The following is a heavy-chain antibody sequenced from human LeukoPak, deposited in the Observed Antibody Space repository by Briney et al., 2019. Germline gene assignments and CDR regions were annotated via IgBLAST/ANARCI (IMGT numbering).Heavy chain of an antibody. J-gene: IGHJ4*02. V-gene: IGHV1-2*02. CDR2: INPNSGGT. CDR3: ARVRRVAGFFDY. D-gene: IGHD6-19*01. CDR1: GYTFXXXY. Sequence: ASVKVSCKASGYTFXXXYMHWVRQAPGXXXXXMGWINPNSGGTNYAQKFQGRVTMTRDTSISTAYMELSRLRSDDTAVYYCARVRRVAGFFDYWGQGTLVTVSS.